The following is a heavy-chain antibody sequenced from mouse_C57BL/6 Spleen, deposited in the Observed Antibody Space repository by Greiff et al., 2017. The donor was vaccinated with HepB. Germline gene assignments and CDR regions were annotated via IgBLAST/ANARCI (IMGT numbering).Heavy chain of an antibody. CDR2: IYPGSGST. CDR1: GYAFSSSW. J-gene: IGHJ2*01. Sequence: QVQLKESGPELVKPGASVKISCKASGYAFSSSWMNWVKQRPGKGLEWIGRIYPGSGSTNYNEKFKSKVTLTVDTSSSTSYMQLSSLTSEDSAVYYCARRGYSNYVDYWGQGTTLTVSS. CDR3: ARRGYSNYVDY. D-gene: IGHD2-5*01. V-gene: IGHV1-82*01.